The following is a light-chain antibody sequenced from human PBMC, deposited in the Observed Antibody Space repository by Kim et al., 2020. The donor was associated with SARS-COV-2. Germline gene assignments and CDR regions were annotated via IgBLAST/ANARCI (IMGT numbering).Light chain of an antibody. CDR3: QAWDSSTGGV. V-gene: IGLV3-1*01. Sequence: SYELTQPPSVSVSPGQTASITCSGDKLGDKYACWYQQKPCQSPVLVIYQDSKRPSGIPERFSGSNSGNTATLTISGTQAMDEADYYCQAWDSSTGGVFGTGTKVTVL. CDR2: QDS. J-gene: IGLJ1*01. CDR1: KLGDKY.